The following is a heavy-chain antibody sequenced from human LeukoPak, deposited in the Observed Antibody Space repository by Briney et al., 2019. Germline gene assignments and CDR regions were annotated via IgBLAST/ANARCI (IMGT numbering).Heavy chain of an antibody. CDR2: IYYSGST. CDR3: ARESVAVAGTYYYGMDV. J-gene: IGHJ6*02. D-gene: IGHD6-19*01. V-gene: IGHV4-31*02. Sequence: SWIRQHPGKGLEWIGYIYYSGSTYYNPSLKSRVTISVDTSKNQFSLKLSSVTAADTAVYYCARESVAVAGTYYYGMDVWGQGTTVTVSS.